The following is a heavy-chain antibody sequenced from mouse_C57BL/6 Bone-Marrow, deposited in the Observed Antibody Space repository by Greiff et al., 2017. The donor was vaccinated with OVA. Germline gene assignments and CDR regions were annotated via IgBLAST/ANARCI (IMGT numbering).Heavy chain of an antibody. CDR3: ARDYDEDWYCDV. V-gene: IGHV14-2*01. J-gene: IGHJ1*03. Sequence: VHVKQSGAELVKPGASVKLSCTASGFNIKDYYMHWVKQRTEQGLEWIGRIDPEDGETKYAPKFQGKATITADTSSNTAYLQLSSLTSEDTAVYYCARDYDEDWYCDVWGTGTTVTVSS. CDR1: GFNIKDYY. D-gene: IGHD2-4*01. CDR2: IDPEDGET.